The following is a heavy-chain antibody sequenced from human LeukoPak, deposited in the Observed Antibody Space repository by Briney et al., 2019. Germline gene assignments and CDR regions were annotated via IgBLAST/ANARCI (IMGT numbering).Heavy chain of an antibody. Sequence: ASVKVSCKASGYTFTGYYMHWVRQSPGQGLEWMGWINPNSGGTNDAQKFQGRVSMTRDTAISTVYMALSRLRSDDTAMYYCATGRHCTNGVCYFDYWGQGTLVTVSS. V-gene: IGHV1-2*02. D-gene: IGHD2-8*01. CDR2: INPNSGGT. CDR3: ATGRHCTNGVCYFDY. J-gene: IGHJ4*02. CDR1: GYTFTGYY.